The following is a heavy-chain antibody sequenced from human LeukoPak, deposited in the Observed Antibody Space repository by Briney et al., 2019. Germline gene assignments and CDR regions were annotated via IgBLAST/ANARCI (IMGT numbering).Heavy chain of an antibody. CDR1: GFRFSSNI. D-gene: IGHD4-17*01. CDR2: ISGSSGRT. V-gene: IGHV3-23*01. CDR3: AKVYRDNGDYFAFNV. J-gene: IGHJ3*01. Sequence: PGGSLRLSCVASGFRFSSNIMGWVRQAPGKGLECVSAISGSSGRTYSADSVKGRFAISRDNSRNTLYLQMSSLRAEDTAVYYCAKVYRDNGDYFAFNVWGQGSMVTVSS.